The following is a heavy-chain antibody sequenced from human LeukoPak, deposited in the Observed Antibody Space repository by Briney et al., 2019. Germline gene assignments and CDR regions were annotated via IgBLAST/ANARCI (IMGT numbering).Heavy chain of an antibody. Sequence: GGSLRLSCAASGSTFSDYYMSWIRQAPGKGLEWVSYISSSGSTIYYADSVKGRFTISRDNAKNSLYLQMNSLRAEDTAVYYCARASDSSGYYSTVAFDIWGQGTMVTVSS. J-gene: IGHJ3*02. CDR1: GSTFSDYY. CDR3: ARASDSSGYYSTVAFDI. CDR2: ISSSGSTI. D-gene: IGHD3-22*01. V-gene: IGHV3-11*01.